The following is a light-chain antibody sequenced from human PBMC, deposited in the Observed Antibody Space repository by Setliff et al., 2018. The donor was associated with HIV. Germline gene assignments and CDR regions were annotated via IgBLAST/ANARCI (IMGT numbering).Light chain of an antibody. V-gene: IGLV2-14*03. CDR3: SSCTSSSTFVL. CDR2: DVT. CDR1: SSDIGGYNY. J-gene: IGLJ2*01. Sequence: QSALTQPASVSGSPGQSITISCTGTSSDIGGYNYVSWYQQHPGKAPRLMIFDVTKRPSGVSNRFSGSKSGDTASLTISGLQAEDEGDYYCSSCTSSSTFVLFGGGTKVTVL.